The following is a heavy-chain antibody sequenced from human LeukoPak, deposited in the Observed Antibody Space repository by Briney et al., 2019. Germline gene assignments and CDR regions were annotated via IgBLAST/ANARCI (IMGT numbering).Heavy chain of an antibody. CDR1: GYSFPTYW. CDR2: IDPTDSYT. CDR3: ARLLYGSGSHGAFDI. D-gene: IGHD3-10*01. V-gene: IGHV5-10-1*01. Sequence: GESLKISCKGSGYSFPTYWISWVRQMPGKGLEWMGRIDPTDSYTNYSPSFQGHVTISADKSISTASLQWTSLEASDTAMYYCARLLYGSGSHGAFDIWGQGTMVTVSS. J-gene: IGHJ3*02.